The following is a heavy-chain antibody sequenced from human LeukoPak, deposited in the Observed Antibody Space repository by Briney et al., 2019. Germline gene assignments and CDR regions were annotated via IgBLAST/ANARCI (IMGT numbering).Heavy chain of an antibody. Sequence: SETLSLTCTVSGGSISSYYWSWIRQPPGKGLEWIGYIYYSGSTNYNPSLKSRVTISVDTSKNQFSLKVSSVTAADTAVYYCARHTTSGYCSGGSCPFDYWGQGTLVTVSS. J-gene: IGHJ4*02. D-gene: IGHD2-15*01. CDR3: ARHTTSGYCSGGSCPFDY. CDR2: IYYSGST. V-gene: IGHV4-59*08. CDR1: GGSISSYY.